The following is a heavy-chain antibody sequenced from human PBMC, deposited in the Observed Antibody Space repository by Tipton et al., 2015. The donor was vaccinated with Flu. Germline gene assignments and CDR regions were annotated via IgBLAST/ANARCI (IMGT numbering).Heavy chain of an antibody. V-gene: IGHV4-38-2*01. J-gene: IGHJ4*02. Sequence: LRLSCSVSGGSIGSDYYWGWIRQPPGKGLEWIGNIHRSGHTYSNPSLKSRVTMSVDSSKNQFSLRLSSVTAADTAVYYCARHTGDSVRGVIDYWGQGTLVTVSS. CDR1: GGSIGSDYY. D-gene: IGHD3-10*02. CDR3: ARHTGDSVRGVIDY. CDR2: IHRSGHT.